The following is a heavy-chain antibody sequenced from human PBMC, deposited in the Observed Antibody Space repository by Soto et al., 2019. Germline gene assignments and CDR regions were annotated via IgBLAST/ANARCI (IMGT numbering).Heavy chain of an antibody. CDR3: AREPEDGVPGDY. CDR2: LIVSHGSP. V-gene: IGHV1-3*01. D-gene: IGHD2-8*01. J-gene: IGHJ4*02. Sequence: QVHLVQSGAEVKEPGASVRVSCEASGYTFTSHTINWARQAPGQGLEWMGWLIVSHGSPRYAPQFQGRITFGRDTSAKPGYMELTSLAFEDTAVYYCAREPEDGVPGDYWGQGTPVVVSS. CDR1: GYTFTSHT.